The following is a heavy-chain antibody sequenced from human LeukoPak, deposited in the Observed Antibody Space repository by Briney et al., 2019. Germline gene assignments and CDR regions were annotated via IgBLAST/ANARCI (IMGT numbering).Heavy chain of an antibody. Sequence: SETLSLTCTVSGDSIDDSYWSWIRQSPGKGLEWIGYISYSGSTNYNTSLKSRVTISFDTSKNQFSLRLTSVTAADTAVYSCATMTTVTMYSYYFDSWGQGTLVTVSS. J-gene: IGHJ4*02. CDR3: ATMTTVTMYSYYFDS. CDR2: ISYSGST. CDR1: GDSIDDSY. V-gene: IGHV4-59*01. D-gene: IGHD4-11*01.